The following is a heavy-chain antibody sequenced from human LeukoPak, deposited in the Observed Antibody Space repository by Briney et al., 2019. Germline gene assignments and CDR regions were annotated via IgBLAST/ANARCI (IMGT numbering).Heavy chain of an antibody. CDR1: GGTFSNYA. D-gene: IGHD1-26*01. CDR3: ARQWADAFDI. J-gene: IGHJ3*02. V-gene: IGHV1-69*13. Sequence: GASVKVSCKASGGTFSNYAFSWVRQAPGQGLEWMGGVIPIFGTENYAQKFQGRVTITADESTSTAYMDLSSLRYEDTAVYYCARQWADAFDIWGQGTMVTVSS. CDR2: VIPIFGTE.